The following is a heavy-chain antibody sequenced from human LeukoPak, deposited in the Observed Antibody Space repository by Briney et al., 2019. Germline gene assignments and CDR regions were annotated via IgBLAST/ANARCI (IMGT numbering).Heavy chain of an antibody. J-gene: IGHJ4*02. Sequence: PSETLSLTCTVSGGSISSYYWSWLRQPPGKGLEWIGYIYYSGSTNYNPSLKSRVTISVDTSKNQFSLKLSSVTAADTAVYYCAREDDSSGYLYYFDYWGQGTLVTVSS. CDR3: AREDDSSGYLYYFDY. V-gene: IGHV4-59*01. D-gene: IGHD3-22*01. CDR1: GGSISSYY. CDR2: IYYSGST.